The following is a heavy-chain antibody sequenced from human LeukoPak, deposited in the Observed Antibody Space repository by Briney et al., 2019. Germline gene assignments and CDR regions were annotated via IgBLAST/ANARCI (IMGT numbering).Heavy chain of an antibody. V-gene: IGHV4-34*01. CDR2: INHSGST. CDR1: GGSFSGYY. J-gene: IGHJ4*02. Sequence: SETLSLTCAVYGGSFSGYYWSWIRQPPGKGLEWIGEINHSGSTNYNPSLKSRVTISVDTSKNQFSLKLSSVTAADTAVYYCARLPRIAAAAPFDYWGQGTLVTVSS. D-gene: IGHD6-13*01. CDR3: ARLPRIAAAAPFDY.